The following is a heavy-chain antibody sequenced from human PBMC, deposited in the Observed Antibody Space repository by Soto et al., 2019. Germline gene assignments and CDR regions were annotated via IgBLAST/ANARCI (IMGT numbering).Heavy chain of an antibody. CDR2: ISSSSSYI. J-gene: IGHJ4*02. Sequence: EVQLVESGGGLVKPGGSLRLSCAASGFTFSSYSMNWVRQAPGKGLEWVSSISSSSSYIYYADSVKGRFTISRDNAKKSPYLQMNSLRAEDTAVYYCARVGPTVTTRAFDYWGQGTLVTVSS. CDR3: ARVGPTVTTRAFDY. V-gene: IGHV3-21*01. D-gene: IGHD4-17*01. CDR1: GFTFSSYS.